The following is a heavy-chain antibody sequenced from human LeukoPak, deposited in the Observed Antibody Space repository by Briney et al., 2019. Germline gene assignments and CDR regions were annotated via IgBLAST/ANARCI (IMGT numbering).Heavy chain of an antibody. CDR1: GFTFSSYA. J-gene: IGHJ4*02. CDR3: ARDPRGPTGYDSPGRDSFDY. D-gene: IGHD3-22*01. CDR2: ISSSGGTT. Sequence: GGSLRLSCAASGFTFSSYAMSWVRQAPGKGLEWVSSISSSGGTTYYADSVKGRFTISRDNSENTVWLHVSSLGPEDTAVYYCARDPRGPTGYDSPGRDSFDYWGQGTLVTVSS. V-gene: IGHV3-23*01.